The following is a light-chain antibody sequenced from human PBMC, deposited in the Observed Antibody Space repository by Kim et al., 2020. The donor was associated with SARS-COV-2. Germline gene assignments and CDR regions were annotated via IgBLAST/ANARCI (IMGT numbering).Light chain of an antibody. CDR1: SASIATNY. CDR2: ENS. Sequence: KTVILSCTRSSASIATNYVQWYQRRPGSAPTTVIYENSQRPSGVPARFSGSIDISSNSASLTISGLKTEDEADYYCQSYDTRNRVVFGGGTQLTVL. J-gene: IGLJ2*01. V-gene: IGLV6-57*03. CDR3: QSYDTRNRVV.